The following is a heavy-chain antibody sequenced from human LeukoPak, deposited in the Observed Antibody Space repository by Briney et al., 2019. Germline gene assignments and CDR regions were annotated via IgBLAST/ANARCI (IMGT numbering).Heavy chain of an antibody. CDR2: INPNSGGT. D-gene: IGHD3-10*01. V-gene: IGHV1-2*02. Sequence: ASVKVSCKASGYTFTGYYMHWVRQAPGQGLEWMGWINPNSGGTNYAQKFQGRITMTRDTSISTLYMELNSLRSDDTAVYYCAREMGFGQLLFDYWGQGTLVTVSS. CDR1: GYTFTGYY. CDR3: AREMGFGQLLFDY. J-gene: IGHJ4*02.